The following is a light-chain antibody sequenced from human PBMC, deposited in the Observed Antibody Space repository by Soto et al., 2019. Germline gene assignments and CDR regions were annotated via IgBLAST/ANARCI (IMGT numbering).Light chain of an antibody. Sequence: EVVMTQSPATLSVSPGERATLSCRASQSVGSKLAWYQQKPCQAPRLLIFDAFTRATGIPARFSGSGSGTEFTLFISSLQSEDFAVYYCQQYNNWPPLTFGGGTKVDIK. CDR2: DAF. J-gene: IGKJ4*01. V-gene: IGKV3-15*01. CDR3: QQYNNWPPLT. CDR1: QSVGSK.